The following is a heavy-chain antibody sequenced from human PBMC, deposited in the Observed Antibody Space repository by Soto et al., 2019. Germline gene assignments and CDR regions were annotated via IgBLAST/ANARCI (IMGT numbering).Heavy chain of an antibody. Sequence: QVQLVESGGGVVQPGRSLRLSCAASGFTFSSYGMHWVRQAPGKGLEWVAVISYDGSNKYYADSVKGRFTISRDNYKNTLYLQMNSLRAEDTAVYYCAKIKGIAAAGPRTYGMDVWGQGTTVTVSS. CDR3: AKIKGIAAAGPRTYGMDV. V-gene: IGHV3-30*18. J-gene: IGHJ6*02. CDR1: GFTFSSYG. CDR2: ISYDGSNK. D-gene: IGHD6-13*01.